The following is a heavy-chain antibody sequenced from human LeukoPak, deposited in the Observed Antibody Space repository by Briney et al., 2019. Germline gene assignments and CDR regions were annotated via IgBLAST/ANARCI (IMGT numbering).Heavy chain of an antibody. CDR1: GGSISTSNYY. V-gene: IGHV4-39*02. CDR3: ARDVAVAGTHYYFDY. D-gene: IGHD6-19*01. J-gene: IGHJ4*02. Sequence: SETLSLTCTVSGGSISTSNYYWGWIRQPPGKGLEWIGNIFYSGSTYYNPSLKSRVTISVDTPKNHFSLKLNSVTAAETAVYYCARDVAVAGTHYYFDYWGQGILVTVSS. CDR2: IFYSGST.